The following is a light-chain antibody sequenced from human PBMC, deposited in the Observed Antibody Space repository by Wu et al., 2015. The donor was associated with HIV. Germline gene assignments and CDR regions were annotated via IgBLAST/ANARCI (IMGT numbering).Light chain of an antibody. J-gene: IGKJ1*01. CDR3: HQRTTWPRT. CDR1: QSVNWY. Sequence: DILLTQSPATLSLSPGERATLSCRASQSVNWYLAWFQQKPGQVPRLLIYDSANRATGIPGRFSGSGSGTDFTLTISSLEPEDFAVYYCHQRTTWPRTFGQGTKVEVK. CDR2: DSA. V-gene: IGKV3-11*01.